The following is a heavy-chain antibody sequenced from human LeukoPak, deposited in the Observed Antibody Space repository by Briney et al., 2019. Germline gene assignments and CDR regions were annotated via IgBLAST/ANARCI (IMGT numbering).Heavy chain of an antibody. CDR2: INNDGSDT. CDR1: GFKFSNHW. Sequence: PGGSLRLSXAASGFKFSNHWMHWVCQSPGKGLVWVARINNDGSDTSHADSVEGRFTISRDNAENTLYLQMNSLRVEDTALYFCARNNWGIDDWGQGTLVTVSS. J-gene: IGHJ4*02. D-gene: IGHD7-27*01. V-gene: IGHV3-74*01. CDR3: ARNNWGIDD.